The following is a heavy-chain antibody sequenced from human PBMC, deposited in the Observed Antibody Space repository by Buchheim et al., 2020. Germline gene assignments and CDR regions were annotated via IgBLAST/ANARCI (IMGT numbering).Heavy chain of an antibody. Sequence: QVQLVESGGGLVQPGRSLRLSCAASGFTFSSYGMHWVRQAPGKGLEWVAVIWYSGSNKYYADSVKGRFTISRDNSKNTLYLHMDSLRAEDTAVYYCARDKLANFDYWGQGTL. CDR1: GFTFSSYG. CDR3: ARDKLANFDY. CDR2: IWYSGSNK. V-gene: IGHV3-33*01. J-gene: IGHJ4*02.